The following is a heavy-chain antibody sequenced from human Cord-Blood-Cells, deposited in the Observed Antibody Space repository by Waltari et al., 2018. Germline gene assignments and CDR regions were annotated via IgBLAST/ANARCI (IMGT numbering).Heavy chain of an antibody. CDR3: ARSVEMATIFDY. CDR2: IYYSGRT. D-gene: IGHD5-12*01. J-gene: IGHJ4*02. V-gene: IGHV4-59*11. CDR1: GGSISSHY. Sequence: QVQLQESGPGLVKPSETLSLTCTVSGGSISSHYWSWIRQPPGKGLEWIGYIYYSGRTNYNPSLKSRVTISVDTSKNQFSLKLSSVTAADTAVYYCARSVEMATIFDYWGQGTLVTVSS.